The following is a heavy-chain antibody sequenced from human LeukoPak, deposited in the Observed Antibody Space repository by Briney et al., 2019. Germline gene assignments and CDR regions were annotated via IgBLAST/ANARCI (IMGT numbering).Heavy chain of an antibody. CDR3: ARARITMVRGVIGPMEY. J-gene: IGHJ4*02. Sequence: ASVKVSCKASGYTFTSYYRHWVRQAPGQGLEWMGIINPSGGSTSYAQKFQGRVTMTRDTSTSTVYMELSSLRSEDTAVYYCARARITMVRGVIGPMEYWGQGTLVTVSS. CDR2: INPSGGST. CDR1: GYTFTSYY. V-gene: IGHV1-46*01. D-gene: IGHD3-10*01.